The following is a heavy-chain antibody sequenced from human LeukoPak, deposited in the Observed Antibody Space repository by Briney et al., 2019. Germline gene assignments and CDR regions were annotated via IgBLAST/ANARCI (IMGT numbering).Heavy chain of an antibody. J-gene: IGHJ6*03. CDR2: IYHSGST. Sequence: PSETLSLTCTVSGYSISSGYYWGWIRQPPGKGLEWIGSIYHSGSTYYNPSLKSRVTISVDTSKNQFPLKLSSVTAADTAVYYCAKVQLERRLYYYYMDVWGKGTTVTVSS. CDR3: AKVQLERRLYYYYMDV. CDR1: GYSISSGYY. D-gene: IGHD1-1*01. V-gene: IGHV4-38-2*02.